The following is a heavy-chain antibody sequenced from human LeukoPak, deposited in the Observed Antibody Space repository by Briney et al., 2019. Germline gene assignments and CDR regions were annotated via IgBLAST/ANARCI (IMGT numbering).Heavy chain of an antibody. J-gene: IGHJ4*02. Sequence: PGGSLRLACAASGLTLSGYTMSWVRQAPGKGLEWVANIVHDGSETYYLDSVKGRFTISRDNAKNSLYLHMNSLRAEDTAVYYCARIVVTLDYWGRGTLVTVSS. V-gene: IGHV3-7*01. CDR2: IVHDGSET. CDR3: ARIVVTLDY. D-gene: IGHD2-15*01. CDR1: GLTLSGYT.